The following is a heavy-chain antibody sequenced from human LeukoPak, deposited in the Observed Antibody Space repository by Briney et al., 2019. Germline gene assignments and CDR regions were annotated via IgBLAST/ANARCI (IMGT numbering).Heavy chain of an antibody. CDR2: ISWNSGSI. CDR3: ARGSFPFDY. Sequence: GRSLRLSCAASGFTFDDYAMHWVRQAPGKGLEWVSGISWNSGSIGYADSVKGRFTISRDNAKNSLYLQMNSLRTEDTAVYYCARGSFPFDYWGQGTLVTVSS. CDR1: GFTFDDYA. V-gene: IGHV3-9*01. J-gene: IGHJ4*02.